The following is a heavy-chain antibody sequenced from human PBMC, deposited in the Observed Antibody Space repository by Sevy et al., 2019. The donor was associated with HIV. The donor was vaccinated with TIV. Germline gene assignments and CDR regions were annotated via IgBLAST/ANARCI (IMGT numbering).Heavy chain of an antibody. CDR3: AKDIVYSGYDSGYYYYGMDV. V-gene: IGHV3-43*01. Sequence: GGSLRLSCAASGFTFDDYTMHWVRQAPGKGLEWVSLISWDGGSTYYAYSVKGRFTISRDNSKNSLYLKMNSLRTEDTALYYCAKDIVYSGYDSGYYYYGMDVWGQGTTVTVSS. D-gene: IGHD5-12*01. CDR1: GFTFDDYT. CDR2: ISWDGGST. J-gene: IGHJ6*02.